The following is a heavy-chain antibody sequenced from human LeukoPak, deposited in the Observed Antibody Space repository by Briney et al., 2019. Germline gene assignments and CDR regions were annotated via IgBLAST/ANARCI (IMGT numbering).Heavy chain of an antibody. CDR2: ISSSGSTI. CDR3: AKDATQSLLGLYYYYYMDV. V-gene: IGHV3-48*03. J-gene: IGHJ6*03. D-gene: IGHD1-7*01. Sequence: PGGSLRLSCAASGFTFSSYEMNWVRQAPGKGLEWVSYISSSGSTIYYADSVKGRFTISRDNSKNTLYLQMNSLRAEDTAVYYCAKDATQSLLGLYYYYYMDVWGKGTTVTVSS. CDR1: GFTFSSYE.